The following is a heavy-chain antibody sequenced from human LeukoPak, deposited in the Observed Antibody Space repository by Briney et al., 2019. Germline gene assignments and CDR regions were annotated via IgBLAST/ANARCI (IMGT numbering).Heavy chain of an antibody. CDR2: ISGSGGNT. J-gene: IGHJ4*02. V-gene: IGHV3-23*01. CDR1: GFTFSSYA. D-gene: IGHD4-17*01. CDR3: AKGGAGDYGTFDY. Sequence: GGSLRLSCAASGFTFSSYAMNWVRQVPGKGLEWVSSISGSGGNTYYADSVKGRFIISRDNSRNTLYLQMNSLRAEDTAVYYCAKGGAGDYGTFDYWGQGTLVTVSS.